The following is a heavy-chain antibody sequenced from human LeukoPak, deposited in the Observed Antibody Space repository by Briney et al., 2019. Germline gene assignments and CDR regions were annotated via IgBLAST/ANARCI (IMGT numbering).Heavy chain of an antibody. V-gene: IGHV3-7*01. D-gene: IGHD2-8*02. CDR3: ATYTQHFGAPGGADY. CDR1: RFTFSDYW. J-gene: IGHJ4*02. CDR2: INKDGGEK. Sequence: GGSLRLSCAVSRFTFSDYWMRWVRQAPGKGLEWVAAINKDGGEKQYVGSVKGRSTMTRNNAKNSVYLQMTSLGAEDTAVYYCATYTQHFGAPGGADYWGLGTLVTVSS.